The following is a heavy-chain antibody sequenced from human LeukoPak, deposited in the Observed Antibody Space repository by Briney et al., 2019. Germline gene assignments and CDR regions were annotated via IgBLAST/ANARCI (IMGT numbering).Heavy chain of an antibody. CDR3: ASRLGEYSGYDHT. CDR1: GYTFTGYY. V-gene: IGHV1-2*02. D-gene: IGHD5-12*01. CDR2: INPNSGGT. J-gene: IGHJ4*02. Sequence: GASVKVSCKASGYTFTGYYMHWVRQAPGQGLEWMGWINPNSGGTNYAQKFQGGVPMTRDTSISTAYMELSRLRSDDTAVYYCASRLGEYSGYDHTWGQGTLVTVSS.